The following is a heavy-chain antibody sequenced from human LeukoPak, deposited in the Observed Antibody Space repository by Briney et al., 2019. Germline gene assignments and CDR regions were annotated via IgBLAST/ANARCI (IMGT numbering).Heavy chain of an antibody. CDR1: GGSINNSTFY. V-gene: IGHV4-39*02. CDR3: ARPYYDILTGYLPRYYFDY. Sequence: PSETLSLTCSVSGGSINNSTFYWGWIRQPPGKGLEWIGTISYSGITYYNPSLKSRVTISVDTSKNHFSLKLSSVTAADTAMYYCARPYYDILTGYLPRYYFDYWGQGTLVTVSS. D-gene: IGHD3-9*01. CDR2: ISYSGIT. J-gene: IGHJ4*02.